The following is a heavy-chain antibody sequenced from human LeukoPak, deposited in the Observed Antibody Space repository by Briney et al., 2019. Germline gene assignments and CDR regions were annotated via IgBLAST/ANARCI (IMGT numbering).Heavy chain of an antibody. D-gene: IGHD3-3*01. CDR3: AKVGFSEMEWLLYSDH. CDR2: ISYDGSNK. V-gene: IGHV3-30*18. CDR1: GFTFSSYG. J-gene: IGHJ4*02. Sequence: GRSLRLSCAASGFTFSSYGMHWVRQAPGKGLEWVAVISYDGSNKYYADSVKGRFTISRDNSKNTLYLQMNSLRAEDTAVYYCAKVGFSEMEWLLYSDHWGQGTLVTVSS.